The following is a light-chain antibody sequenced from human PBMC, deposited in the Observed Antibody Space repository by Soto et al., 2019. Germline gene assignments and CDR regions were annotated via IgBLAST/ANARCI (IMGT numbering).Light chain of an antibody. Sequence: QSVLTQPASVSGSPGQSITISCTGTSSDVGGYDYVSWYQQHPGKAPKLMIYDVTNRPSWVSNRFSGSKSGNTASLTISGLQAEDEADYYSISYASINTYVFGTGTKLTVL. J-gene: IGLJ1*01. V-gene: IGLV2-14*01. CDR1: SSDVGGYDY. CDR2: DVT. CDR3: ISYASINTYV.